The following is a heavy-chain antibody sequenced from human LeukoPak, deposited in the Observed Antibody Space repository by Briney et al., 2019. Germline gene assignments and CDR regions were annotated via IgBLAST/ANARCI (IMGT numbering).Heavy chain of an antibody. J-gene: IGHJ4*02. V-gene: IGHV4-59*01. D-gene: IGHD3-10*01. CDR2: IYYSGST. Sequence: SETLSLTCTVSGGSISSYYWSWIRQPPGKGLEWIGYIYYSGSTNYNPSLKSRVTISVDTSKNQFSLKLSSVTAEDTAVYYCARETGELPYYSDYWGQGTLVTVSS. CDR3: ARETGELPYYSDY. CDR1: GGSISSYY.